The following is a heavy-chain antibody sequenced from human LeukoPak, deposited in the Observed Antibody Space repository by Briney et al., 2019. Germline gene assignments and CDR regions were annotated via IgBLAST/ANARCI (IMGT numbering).Heavy chain of an antibody. CDR1: GYTFTSYG. D-gene: IGHD5-18*01. CDR2: ISAYNGHT. J-gene: IGHJ4*02. Sequence: GASVKVSCKASGYTFTSYGISWVRQAPGQGLEWMGWISAYNGHTNYAQKFQGRVTMTRDMSTSTVYMELSSLRSEDTAVYYCARMGVPNGYSYGFWRGPSDYWGQGTLVTVSS. CDR3: ARMGVPNGYSYGFWRGPSDY. V-gene: IGHV1-18*01.